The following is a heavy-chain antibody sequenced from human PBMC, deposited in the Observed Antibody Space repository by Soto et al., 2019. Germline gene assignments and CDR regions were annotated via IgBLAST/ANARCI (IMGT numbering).Heavy chain of an antibody. J-gene: IGHJ5*02. CDR3: ARPQAGHSGGSQFDP. Sequence: LGTLCFPRAVAGGSSRHNCGYWGWIPQPPGKGLEWIGSIYYGGSTYYNPSLKSRVTISVDTSKNQFSLKLTSVTAADTAVYYCARPQAGHSGGSQFDPWGQGSLVTVSS. CDR2: IYYGGST. V-gene: IGHV4-39*01. D-gene: IGHD6-19*01. CDR1: GGSSRHNCGY.